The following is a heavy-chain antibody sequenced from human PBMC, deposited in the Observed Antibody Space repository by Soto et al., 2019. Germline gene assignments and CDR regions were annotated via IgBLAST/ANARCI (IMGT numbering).Heavy chain of an antibody. CDR2: FDPEDGET. CDR1: GSTLTKLS. V-gene: IGHV1-24*01. D-gene: IGHD3-22*01. J-gene: IGHJ4*02. CDR3: ARTDYNDNSGYYIVYVDD. Sequence: ASVKVSFKVAGSTLTKLSIHWVRQAPGKGLECMGGFDPEDGETIYAQKFQGRVTMTEDTSTDTAYMELSSLRSEDTAGYYCARTDYNDNSGYYIVYVDDWGQGTLVTV.